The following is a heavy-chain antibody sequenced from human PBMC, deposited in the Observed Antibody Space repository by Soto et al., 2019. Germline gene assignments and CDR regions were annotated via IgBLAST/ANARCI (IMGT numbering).Heavy chain of an antibody. J-gene: IGHJ5*02. Sequence: SSETLSLTCTVSGGSISSYYWSWIRQPPGKGLEWIGYIYYSGSTNYNPSLKSRVTISVDTSKNQFSLKLSSVTAADTAVYYCARDRGRITMVRGVTNWFDPWGQGTLVTVSS. D-gene: IGHD3-10*01. CDR3: ARDRGRITMVRGVTNWFDP. CDR1: GGSISSYY. V-gene: IGHV4-59*01. CDR2: IYYSGST.